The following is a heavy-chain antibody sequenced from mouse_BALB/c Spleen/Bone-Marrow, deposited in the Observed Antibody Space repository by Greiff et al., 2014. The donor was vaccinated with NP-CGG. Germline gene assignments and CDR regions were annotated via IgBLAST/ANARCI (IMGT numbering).Heavy chain of an antibody. D-gene: IGHD1-2*01. CDR3: ARITTATGAMDY. CDR1: GFSLTNYG. J-gene: IGHJ4*01. V-gene: IGHV2-9*02. CDR2: IWADGST. Sequence: QVQLKESGPGLVAPSQSLSITCTVSGFSLTNYGVHWVRQPPGKGLEWLGVIWADGSTNYNSALMSRLSISKDNSKSQVFFKMNSLQTDDTAMYYCARITTATGAMDYWGQGTSVTVPS.